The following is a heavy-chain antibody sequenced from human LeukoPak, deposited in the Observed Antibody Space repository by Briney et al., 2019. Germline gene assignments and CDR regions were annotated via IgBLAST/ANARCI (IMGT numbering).Heavy chain of an antibody. CDR3: ARSTITGTTTDPNWFDP. CDR1: GYTFTSYY. CDR2: INPSGGST. Sequence: GASVTVSCKASGYTFTSYYMHWVRQAPGQGLEWMGIINPSGGSTSYAQKFQGRVTMTRDTSTSTVYMELSSLRSEDTAVYYCARSTITGTTTDPNWFDPWGQGTLVTVSS. V-gene: IGHV1-46*01. D-gene: IGHD1-20*01. J-gene: IGHJ5*02.